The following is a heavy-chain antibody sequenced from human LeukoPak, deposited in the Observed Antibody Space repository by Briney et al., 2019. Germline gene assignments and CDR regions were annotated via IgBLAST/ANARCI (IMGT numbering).Heavy chain of an antibody. V-gene: IGHV3-48*03. CDR3: AREDYDSSGYFY. CDR2: ISSLGTSI. Sequence: GGALRLSCSASGFNFNNYEMNWVRQAPGQGLEWVSYISSLGTSIYYADSVKGRFTISRDNAKNSLFLQMNSLRAEDTAVYYCAREDYDSSGYFYWGQGTLVT. CDR1: GFNFNNYE. J-gene: IGHJ4*02. D-gene: IGHD3-22*01.